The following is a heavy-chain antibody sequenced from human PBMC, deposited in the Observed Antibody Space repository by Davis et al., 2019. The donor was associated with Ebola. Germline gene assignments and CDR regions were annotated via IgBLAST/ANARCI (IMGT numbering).Heavy chain of an antibody. D-gene: IGHD2-15*01. CDR3: ARAADCSGGSCPIGKDAEYFQH. Sequence: ASVTVSCKASGYTFTGYYLHWVRQAPGQGLEWMGWINPNSGGTNYAQKFQGRVTMTRDTSISTAYMELSRLRSDDTAVYYCARAADCSGGSCPIGKDAEYFQHWGQGTLVTVSS. CDR1: GYTFTGYY. J-gene: IGHJ1*01. V-gene: IGHV1-2*02. CDR2: INPNSGGT.